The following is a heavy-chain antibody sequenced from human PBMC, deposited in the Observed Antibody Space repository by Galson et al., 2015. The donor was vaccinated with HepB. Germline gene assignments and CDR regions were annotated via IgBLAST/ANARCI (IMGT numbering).Heavy chain of an antibody. Sequence: ETLSLTCTVSGGSISSYYWIWIRQPPGKGLEWIGSIYHSGSTSYNPSLKSRVTISVDTSKNQFSLKLRSVTAADTAVYYCASGTFRGYSSGWNWFDPWGQGTLVTVSS. D-gene: IGHD6-19*01. CDR2: IYHSGST. CDR3: ASGTFRGYSSGWNWFDP. CDR1: GGSISSYY. J-gene: IGHJ5*02. V-gene: IGHV4-59*01.